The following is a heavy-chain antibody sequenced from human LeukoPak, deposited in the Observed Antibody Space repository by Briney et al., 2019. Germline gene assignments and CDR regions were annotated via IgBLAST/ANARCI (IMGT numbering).Heavy chain of an antibody. V-gene: IGHV4-30-4*07. Sequence: SETLSLTCTVSGGSISSSRYYWSWIRQPPGKGLEWIGYIYYSGSTYYSGSTHYKLSLKSRATISVDTSKNQFSLKLSSVTAADTAVYYCARESNYHGSGAGWFDPWGQGTLVTVSS. CDR3: ARESNYHGSGAGWFDP. CDR2: IYYSGSTYYSGST. D-gene: IGHD3-10*01. J-gene: IGHJ5*02. CDR1: GGSISSSRYY.